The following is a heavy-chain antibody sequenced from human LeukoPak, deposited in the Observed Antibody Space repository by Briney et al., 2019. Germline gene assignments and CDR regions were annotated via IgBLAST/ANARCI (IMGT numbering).Heavy chain of an antibody. CDR2: INHSGST. CDR3: ARSPGSGWFDY. D-gene: IGHD6-19*01. CDR1: GGSFSGYY. Sequence: SETLSLTCAVYGGSFSGYYWSWIRQPPGKGLEWIGEINHSGSTNYNPSLKSRVTISVDTSKNQFSLKLSSVTAAGTAVYYCARSPGSGWFDYWGQGTLVTVSS. J-gene: IGHJ4*02. V-gene: IGHV4-34*01.